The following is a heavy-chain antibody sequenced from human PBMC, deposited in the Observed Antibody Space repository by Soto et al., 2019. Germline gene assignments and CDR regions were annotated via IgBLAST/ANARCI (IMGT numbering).Heavy chain of an antibody. Sequence: GGSLRLSCAASGFTFDAYAMHWVRQAPGKGLEWVSLISGDGGSTYYADSVKGRFTISRDNSKNSLYLQMNSLRTEATALYCGVWGGPRHDAFDIWGQGTMVTVSS. D-gene: IGHD3-16*01. V-gene: IGHV3-43*02. CDR2: ISGDGGST. CDR1: GFTFDAYA. CDR3: VWGGPRHDAFDI. J-gene: IGHJ3*02.